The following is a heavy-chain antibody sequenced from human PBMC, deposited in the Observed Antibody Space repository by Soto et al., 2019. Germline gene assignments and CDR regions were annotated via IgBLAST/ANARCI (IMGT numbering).Heavy chain of an antibody. Sequence: PVGSLRLSCAASGFTFSGYEMNWVRQAPGKGLEWVSYISTSESIVYYADSVRGRFTISRDDARNSLYLQMNSLRAEDTAVYYCVRERGLSSFYGMDVWGQGTTVTVSS. CDR2: ISTSESIV. D-gene: IGHD3-10*01. CDR1: GFTFSGYE. V-gene: IGHV3-48*03. J-gene: IGHJ6*02. CDR3: VRERGLSSFYGMDV.